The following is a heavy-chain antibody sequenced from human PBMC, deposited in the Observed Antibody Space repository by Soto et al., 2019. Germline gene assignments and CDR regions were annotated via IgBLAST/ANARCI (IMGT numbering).Heavy chain of an antibody. Sequence: SLRLSCAASGFTVSSNYMSWVRQAPGKGLEWVSVIYSGGSTYADSVKGRFTISRDNSNNTLYLQMNSLRAEDTAVYYCARSHYYGSGTPRGYNWFDPWGQGTLVTVSS. CDR1: GFTVSSNY. D-gene: IGHD3-10*01. CDR2: IYSGGST. J-gene: IGHJ5*02. CDR3: ARSHYYGSGTPRGYNWFDP. V-gene: IGHV3-66*01.